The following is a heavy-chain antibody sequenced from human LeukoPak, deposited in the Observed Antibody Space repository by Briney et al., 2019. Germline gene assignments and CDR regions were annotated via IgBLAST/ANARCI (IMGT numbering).Heavy chain of an antibody. V-gene: IGHV3-7*01. D-gene: IGHD3-10*01. CDR2: INEDGSEK. Sequence: GGSLSLSCAVSGFTFSGCWMSWVRQAPGNGLEWVATINEDGSEKYYVDSVKGRFTISRDNAENSLYLQMKSLRAEDTTLYYCARGFDGRSGFDIWGQGTMVTVSS. CDR3: ARGFDGRSGFDI. CDR1: GFTFSGCW. J-gene: IGHJ3*02.